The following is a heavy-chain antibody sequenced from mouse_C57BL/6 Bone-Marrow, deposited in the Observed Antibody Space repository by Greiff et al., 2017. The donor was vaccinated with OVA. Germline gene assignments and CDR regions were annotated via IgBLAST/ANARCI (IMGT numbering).Heavy chain of an antibody. Sequence: QVQLQQSGAELVRPGTSVKLSCKASGYTFTSYWMHWVKQRPGQGLEWIGVIDPSDSYTNYNQKFKGKATLTVDTSSSTAYMQLSSLTSEDSAVYYCARGYDGYYGFAYWGQGTLVTVSA. CDR1: GYTFTSYW. CDR3: ARGYDGYYGFAY. V-gene: IGHV1-59*01. J-gene: IGHJ3*01. D-gene: IGHD2-3*01. CDR2: IDPSDSYT.